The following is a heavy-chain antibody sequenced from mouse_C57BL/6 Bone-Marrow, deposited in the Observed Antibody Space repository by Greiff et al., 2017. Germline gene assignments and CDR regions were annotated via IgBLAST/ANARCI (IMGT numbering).Heavy chain of an antibody. D-gene: IGHD2-1*01. CDR3: ARKGLYYGNYAFDY. CDR2: INPSTGGT. CDR1: GYSFTGYY. J-gene: IGHJ2*01. V-gene: IGHV1-42*01. Sequence: EVQLQQSGPELVKPGASVKISCKASGYSFTGYYMNWVKQSPEKSLEWIGEINPSTGGTTYNQKFKAKATLTVDKSSSTAYMQLKSLTSEDSAVYYCARKGLYYGNYAFDYWGQGTTLTVSS.